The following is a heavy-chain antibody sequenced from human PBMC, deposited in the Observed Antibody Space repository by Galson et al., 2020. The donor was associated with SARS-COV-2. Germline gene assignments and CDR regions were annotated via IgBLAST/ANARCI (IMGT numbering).Heavy chain of an antibody. CDR1: GFTFGDYA. J-gene: IGHJ4*02. Sequence: GESLKISCTASGFTFGDYALSWFRQAPGKGLECICFIKSKAYGGTAEYAASVKGRFTISRDDSESIAYLQMTSLKTEDTAVYYCSRDDGRGPDGATFDLWGQGTLVTVSS. V-gene: IGHV3-49*03. D-gene: IGHD3-10*01. CDR2: IKSKAYGGTA. CDR3: SRDDGRGPDGATFDL.